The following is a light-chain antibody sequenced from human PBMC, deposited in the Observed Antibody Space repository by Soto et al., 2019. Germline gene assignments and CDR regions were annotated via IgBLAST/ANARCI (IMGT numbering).Light chain of an antibody. CDR2: AAS. CDR1: QNFRAF. V-gene: IGKV3-11*01. Sequence: EVVLTQSPATLSLSPGGRATVSCRSSQNFRAFLDWYQQKPGQAPRLLIYAASNRATGIPDRFSGSGSGTDFTLTISSLEPEDFAVYYCQQHSHWPPWTFGQGTKVDI. J-gene: IGKJ1*01. CDR3: QQHSHWPPWT.